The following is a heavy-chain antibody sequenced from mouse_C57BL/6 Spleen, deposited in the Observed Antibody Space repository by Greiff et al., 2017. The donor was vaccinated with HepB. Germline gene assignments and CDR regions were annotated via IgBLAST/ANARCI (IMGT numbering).Heavy chain of an antibody. Sequence: EVHLVESGGGLVKPGGSLKLSCAASGFTFSDYGMHWVRQAPEKGLEWVAYISSGSSTIYYADTVKGRFTISRDNAKNNLFLQMTSLRSEDTAMYYCARLRYYAMDYWGQGTSVTVSS. CDR1: GFTFSDYG. CDR2: ISSGSSTI. J-gene: IGHJ4*01. D-gene: IGHD1-1*01. CDR3: ARLRYYAMDY. V-gene: IGHV5-17*01.